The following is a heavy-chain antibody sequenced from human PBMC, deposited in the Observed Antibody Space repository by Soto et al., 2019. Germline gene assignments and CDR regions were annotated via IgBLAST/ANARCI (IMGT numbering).Heavy chain of an antibody. CDR3: ALVYSSSSGSYYYGMDV. CDR1: GYTFTSYY. J-gene: IGHJ6*02. V-gene: IGHV1-46*01. Sequence: ASVKVSCKASGYTFTSYYMHWVRQAPGQGLEWMGIISPSGGSTSYAQKFQGRVTMTRDTSTSTVYMELSSLRSEDTAVYYCALVYSSSSGSYYYGMDVWGQGTTVTVSS. D-gene: IGHD6-6*01. CDR2: ISPSGGST.